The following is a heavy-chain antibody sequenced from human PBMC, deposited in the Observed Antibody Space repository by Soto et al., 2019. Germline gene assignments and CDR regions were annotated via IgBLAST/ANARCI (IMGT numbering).Heavy chain of an antibody. CDR3: SRVVCSNSKCYTRGMDV. V-gene: IGHV4-4*07. CDR2: IYSDGTT. D-gene: IGHD2-2*01. Sequence: QMHLQESGPGLVKPSETLSLTCTVSGGSISGYYLSWVRQPAGKGLEWVGRIYSDGTTNYSPSLKSRVTMSLDTSKDQFSLHLNSVTAADTAVDYGSRVVCSNSKCYTRGMDVGGQVTTVTVSS. J-gene: IGHJ6*02. CDR1: GGSISGYY.